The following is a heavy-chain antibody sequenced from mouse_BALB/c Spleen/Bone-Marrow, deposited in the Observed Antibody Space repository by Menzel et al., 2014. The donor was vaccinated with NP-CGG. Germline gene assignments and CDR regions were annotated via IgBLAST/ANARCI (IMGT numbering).Heavy chain of an antibody. CDR3: ARGDWAWFVY. J-gene: IGHJ3*01. V-gene: IGHV4-1*02. CDR2: INPDSSTI. Sequence: EVKLMESGGGLVQPGGSLKLSCAASGFDFSRYWMSWVRQAPGKGLEWIGEINPDSSTINYTPSLKDKFIISRDNAKNTLYLQMSEVRSEDTALYYCARGDWAWFVYWGQGTLVTVSA. CDR1: GFDFSRYW. D-gene: IGHD4-1*01.